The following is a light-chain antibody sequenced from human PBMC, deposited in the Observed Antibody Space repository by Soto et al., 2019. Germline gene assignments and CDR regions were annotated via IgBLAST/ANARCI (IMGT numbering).Light chain of an antibody. V-gene: IGLV2-8*01. Sequence: QSVLAQPPSASGSLGQSVTISCTGTSSDVGGFDFVSWYQQHPGKAPKLIIYEVTKWPSGVPNRFSGSKSGNTASLTVSGLHAEDEDDYYCSSNAGTNIFVFGTGTKLTVL. CDR3: SSNAGTNIFV. J-gene: IGLJ1*01. CDR1: SSDVGGFDF. CDR2: EVT.